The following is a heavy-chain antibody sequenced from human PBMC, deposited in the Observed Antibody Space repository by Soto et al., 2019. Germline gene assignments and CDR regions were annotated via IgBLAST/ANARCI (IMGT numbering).Heavy chain of an antibody. J-gene: IGHJ4*02. V-gene: IGHV3-53*01. CDR3: ASTRGSSYDY. CDR1: GFTVSGNY. D-gene: IGHD6-6*01. CDR2: IYNGGGT. Sequence: GESLKISCAASGFTVSGNYMSWVRQAPGKGLEWVSVIYNGGGTYYADSVKGRFTISRDNSKNTLYLQMNSLRAEDTAVYYCASTRGSSYDYWGQGTLVTVSS.